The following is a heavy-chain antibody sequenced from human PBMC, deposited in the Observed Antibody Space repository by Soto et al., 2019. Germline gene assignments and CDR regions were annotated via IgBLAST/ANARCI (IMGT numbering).Heavy chain of an antibody. CDR3: AREGGESSDGLYYFDS. D-gene: IGHD3-16*01. CDR2: IIHSEST. CDR1: GGSFSAYY. Sequence: PSETLSLTCAVYGGSFSAYYWSWVRQPPGKGLEWIGEIIHSESTKYNPSLKSRVTISVDTSKNQFSLKLSSVTAADTAVYFCAREGGESSDGLYYFDSWGQGSLVTVS. V-gene: IGHV4-34*12. J-gene: IGHJ4*02.